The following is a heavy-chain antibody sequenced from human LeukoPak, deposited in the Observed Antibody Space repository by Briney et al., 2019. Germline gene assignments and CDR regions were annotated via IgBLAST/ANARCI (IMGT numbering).Heavy chain of an antibody. CDR3: ARDFHSSGYYHYFHY. J-gene: IGHJ4*02. CDR1: GGTLSSYA. V-gene: IGHV1-69*01. CDR2: IIPVFGTA. D-gene: IGHD3-22*01. Sequence: GASVKVSCKASGGTLSSYAISWVRQAPGQGLEWMGGIIPVFGTANYAQKFQGRVTITADESTSTAYMELSSLRSEDTAVYYCARDFHSSGYYHYFHYWGQGTLVTVSS.